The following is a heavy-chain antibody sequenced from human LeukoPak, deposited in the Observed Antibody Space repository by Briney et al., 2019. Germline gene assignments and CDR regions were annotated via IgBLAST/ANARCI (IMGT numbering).Heavy chain of an antibody. CDR1: GFTFSSYA. CDR3: AREVWGQVYFDY. J-gene: IGHJ4*02. V-gene: IGHV3-30-3*01. Sequence: GGSLRLSRAASGFTFSSYAMHWVRQAPGKGLEWVAVISYDGSNKYYADSVKGRFTISRDNSKNTLYLQMNSLRAEDTAVYYCAREVWGQVYFDYWGQGTLVTVSS. D-gene: IGHD7-27*01. CDR2: ISYDGSNK.